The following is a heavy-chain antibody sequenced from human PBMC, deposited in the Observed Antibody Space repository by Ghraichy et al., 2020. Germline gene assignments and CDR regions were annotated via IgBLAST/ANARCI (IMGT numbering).Heavy chain of an antibody. V-gene: IGHV3-7*03. CDR3: ARATATDIIHDY. J-gene: IGHJ4*02. Sequence: GGSLRLSCAASGFAFSSYWMSWVRQAPGKGLEWVASIKQDGSEKRHLDSVKGRFTISRDNGKNSLHLQMNSLRVEDTAVYYCARATATDIIHDYWGLGTLVTVSS. D-gene: IGHD5-12*01. CDR2: IKQDGSEK. CDR1: GFAFSSYW.